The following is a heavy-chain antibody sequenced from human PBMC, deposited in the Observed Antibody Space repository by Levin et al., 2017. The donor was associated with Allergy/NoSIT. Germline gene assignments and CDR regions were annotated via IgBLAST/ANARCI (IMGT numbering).Heavy chain of an antibody. V-gene: IGHV4-34*01. CDR1: GGSFSGYY. Sequence: PSETLSLTCAVYGGSFSGYYWSWIRQPPGKGLEWIGEINHSGSTNYNPSLKSRVTISVDTSKNQFSLKLSSVTAADTAVYYCASLQWSSGLLFYWGQGTLVTVSS. CDR3: ASLQWSSGLLFY. CDR2: INHSGST. J-gene: IGHJ4*02. D-gene: IGHD6-19*01.